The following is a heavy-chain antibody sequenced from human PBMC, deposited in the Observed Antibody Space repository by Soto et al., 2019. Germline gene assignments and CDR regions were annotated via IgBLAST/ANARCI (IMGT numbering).Heavy chain of an antibody. J-gene: IGHJ4*02. CDR2: ISSSSSYI. V-gene: IGHV3-21*01. CDR1: GFTFSSYS. CDR3: ASMPREYSGYDLGY. Sequence: EVQLVESGGGLVKPGGSLRLSCAASGFTFSSYSMNWVRQAPGKGLEWVSSISSSSSYIYYADSVKGQFTISRDNAKTSLYRQMNSLRAEDTVVYYCASMPREYSGYDLGYWGQGTLVTVSS. D-gene: IGHD5-12*01.